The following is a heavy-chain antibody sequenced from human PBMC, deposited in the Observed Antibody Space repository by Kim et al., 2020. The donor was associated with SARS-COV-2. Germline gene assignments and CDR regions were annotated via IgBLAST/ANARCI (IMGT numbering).Heavy chain of an antibody. CDR3: AEPPFGATRFPLDY. V-gene: IGHV3-23*05. Sequence: YADSVKGRLTIPRDNPENTVFLQMNSLRAEDTALYYCAEPPFGATRFPLDYWGPGTLVNVSS. D-gene: IGHD1-26*01. J-gene: IGHJ4*02.